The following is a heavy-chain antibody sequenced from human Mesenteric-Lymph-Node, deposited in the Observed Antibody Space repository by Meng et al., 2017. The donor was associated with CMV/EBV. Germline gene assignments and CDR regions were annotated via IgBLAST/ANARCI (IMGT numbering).Heavy chain of an antibody. CDR3: ARGIVGTYYYYGMDV. D-gene: IGHD3-22*01. V-gene: IGHV1-18*01. CDR1: GGTFSSYG. CDR2: ISAYDGDT. Sequence: ASVKVSCKASGGTFSSYGISWVRQAPGQGLEWMGWISAYDGDTNYAQKLQGRVTMTTDASTSTAYMELRSLRSEDTAVYYCARGIVGTYYYYGMDVWGQGTTVTVSS. J-gene: IGHJ6*02.